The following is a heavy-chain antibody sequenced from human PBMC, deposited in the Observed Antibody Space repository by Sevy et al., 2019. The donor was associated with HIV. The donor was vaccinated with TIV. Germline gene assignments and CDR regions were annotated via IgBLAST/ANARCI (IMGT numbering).Heavy chain of an antibody. J-gene: IGHJ4*02. CDR1: GYSLSNLA. V-gene: IGHV1-24*01. D-gene: IGHD3-22*01. CDR3: AVTKDYYENSGNPFDY. Sequence: ASVKVSCKVSGYSLSNLAMHWVRQAPGKGLEWMGTFDPEDGETIYAQNFQGRVTLTEDKSTDTAYMELSSLRSEDTAVFYCAVTKDYYENSGNPFDYWAQGTLVTVSS. CDR2: FDPEDGET.